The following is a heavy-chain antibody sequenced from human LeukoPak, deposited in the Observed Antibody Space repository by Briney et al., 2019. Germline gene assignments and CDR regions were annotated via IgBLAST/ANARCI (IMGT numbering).Heavy chain of an antibody. CDR1: GYTFTSYG. D-gene: IGHD6-19*01. V-gene: IGHV1-18*01. Sequence: ASVKVSCKASGYTFTSYGISWVRQAPGQGLEWMGWISAKKGNTDYAQKLQGRVTMTTDTSTSTAYMELRSLRSDDTAVYYCARDMYSSGRVPFDYWGQGTLVTVSS. J-gene: IGHJ4*02. CDR3: ARDMYSSGRVPFDY. CDR2: ISAKKGNT.